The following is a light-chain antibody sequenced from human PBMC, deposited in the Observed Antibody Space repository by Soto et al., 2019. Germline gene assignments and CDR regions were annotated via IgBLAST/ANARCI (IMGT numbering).Light chain of an antibody. CDR3: QQRNVWPPIP. Sequence: EVVLTQSPATLSLSPGERATLSCWASQSIRTSLAWYQQKPGQAPRLVIFDASNRANGVPARFGGSGSGTDFTLTINSLEPEDFAVYYCQQRNVWPPIPFGQGTRLAIK. CDR1: QSIRTS. CDR2: DAS. J-gene: IGKJ5*01. V-gene: IGKV3-11*01.